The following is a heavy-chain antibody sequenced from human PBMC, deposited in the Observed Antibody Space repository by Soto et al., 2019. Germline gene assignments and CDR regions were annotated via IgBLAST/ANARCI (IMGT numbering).Heavy chain of an antibody. CDR1: GGTFSSYA. Sequence: QVQLVQSGAEVKKPGSSVKVSCKASGGTFSSYAISWVRQAPGQGLEWMGGIIPIFGTANYAQKFQGRVTITADESTSTAYMELSSLRSEDTAVYYCARRLRWGHCSSTSCPLGNYYYGMDVWGQGTTVTVSS. J-gene: IGHJ6*02. CDR3: ARRLRWGHCSSTSCPLGNYYYGMDV. V-gene: IGHV1-69*01. D-gene: IGHD2-2*01. CDR2: IIPIFGTA.